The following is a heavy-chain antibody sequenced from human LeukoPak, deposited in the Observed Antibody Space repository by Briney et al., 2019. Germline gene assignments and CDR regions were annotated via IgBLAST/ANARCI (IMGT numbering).Heavy chain of an antibody. CDR3: ACSLVRGVILYPLDY. J-gene: IGHJ4*02. V-gene: IGHV1-69*13. Sequence: SVKVSCKASGGTFSNYIFNWVRQAPGQGLEWLGGIVPVFDKANYAQRFQGRVTITADESSSTACMELTSLRSEDTAVYYCACSLVRGVILYPLDYWGQGTLVTVSS. D-gene: IGHD3-10*01. CDR1: GGTFSNYI. CDR2: IVPVFDKA.